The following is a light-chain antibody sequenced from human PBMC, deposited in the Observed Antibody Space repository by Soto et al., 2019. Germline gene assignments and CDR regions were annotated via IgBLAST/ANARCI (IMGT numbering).Light chain of an antibody. CDR2: EVN. Sequence: QPASVSGSPGQSITVSCTGSDSDVGTYNLVSWFQQNPGSVPKLIIYEVNMRPSGVSSRFSGSKSGNTASLTISGLQPEDEADYYCCSYAGDGVVFDGGTKLTVL. CDR1: DSDVGTYNL. CDR3: CSYAGDGVV. J-gene: IGLJ2*01. V-gene: IGLV2-23*02.